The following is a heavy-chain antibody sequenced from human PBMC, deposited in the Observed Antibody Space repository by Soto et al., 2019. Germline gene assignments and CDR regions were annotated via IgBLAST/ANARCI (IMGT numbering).Heavy chain of an antibody. CDR3: ARSRRGAYSSGWYSPSGYYNYGIDV. Sequence: GESLKISCKGSGYSFTSYWIGWVRHMPGKGLEWMGIIYPGDSDTRYSPSLQGQVSISADTSISTAYLQWTSLKASDTAMYYCARSRRGAYSSGWYSPSGYYNYGIDVWGQGTKVTVSS. D-gene: IGHD6-19*01. J-gene: IGHJ6*02. CDR1: GYSFTSYW. CDR2: IYPGDSDT. V-gene: IGHV5-51*01.